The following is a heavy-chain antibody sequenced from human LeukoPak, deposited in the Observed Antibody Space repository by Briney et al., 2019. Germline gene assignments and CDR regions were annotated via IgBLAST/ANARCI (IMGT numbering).Heavy chain of an antibody. CDR3: XXXIQLWSKSWYLDL. CDR2: IYPGDSDT. D-gene: IGHD5-18*01. J-gene: IGHJ2*01. CDR1: GYSFTSYW. Sequence: PGESLKISCKGSGYSFTSYWIGWVRQMPGKGLEWMGIIYPGDSDTRYSPSFQGQVTISADKSISTAYLQWSSLKASDTAMYYCXXXIQLWSKSWYLDLWGRGTLVTVSS. V-gene: IGHV5-51*01.